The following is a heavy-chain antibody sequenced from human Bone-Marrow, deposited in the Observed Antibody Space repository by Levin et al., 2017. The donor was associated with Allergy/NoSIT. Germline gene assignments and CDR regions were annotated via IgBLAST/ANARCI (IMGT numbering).Heavy chain of an antibody. CDR2: ISRTGGNT. Sequence: GGSLRLSCGVSGFPFSSSAMSWVRLPPGKGLEWVSSISRTGGNTYYADSVKGRFTISKDNSLNTLFLQMDRLRADDTALYYCAELGAAVVTAIDHWGQGGLVTVSS. J-gene: IGHJ4*02. V-gene: IGHV3-23*01. CDR3: AELGAAVVTAIDH. D-gene: IGHD2-21*02. CDR1: GFPFSSSA.